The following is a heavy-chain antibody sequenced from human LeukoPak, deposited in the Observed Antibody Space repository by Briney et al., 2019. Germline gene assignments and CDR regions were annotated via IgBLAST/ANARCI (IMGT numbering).Heavy chain of an antibody. Sequence: GGSLRLSCAASGFTFSSYAMSWVRQAPGKGLEWVSAISGSGGSTYYADSVKGRFTISRDNSKNTLYLQMNSLRAEDTAVYYCAKGGLCSSTSCYYNWFDPWGQGTLVTVSS. CDR2: ISGSGGST. D-gene: IGHD2-2*01. V-gene: IGHV3-23*01. J-gene: IGHJ5*02. CDR1: GFTFSSYA. CDR3: AKGGLCSSTSCYYNWFDP.